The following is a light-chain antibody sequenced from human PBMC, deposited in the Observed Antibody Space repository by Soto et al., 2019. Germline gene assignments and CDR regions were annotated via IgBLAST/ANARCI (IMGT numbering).Light chain of an antibody. J-gene: IGLJ1*01. V-gene: IGLV2-14*01. CDR1: SSDVGGYNY. Sequence: QSVLTQPASVSGSPGQSITISCTGTSSDVGGYNYVSWYQQHPGKAPKLMIYGVSNWPSGVSNRFSGSKSGNTASLTISGLQAEDEADYYCSSYTSSSTLDYVFGTGTKLTVL. CDR2: GVS. CDR3: SSYTSSSTLDYV.